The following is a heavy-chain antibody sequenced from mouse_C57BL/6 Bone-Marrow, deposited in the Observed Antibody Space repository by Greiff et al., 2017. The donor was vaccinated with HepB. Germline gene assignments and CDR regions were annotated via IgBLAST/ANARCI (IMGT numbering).Heavy chain of an antibody. CDR3: ARITTVVAHWYFDV. CDR1: GYTFTDYY. J-gene: IGHJ1*03. Sequence: VQLQQSGAELVKPGASVKISCKASGYTFTDYYINWVKQRPGQGLEWIGKIGPGSGNTYYNEKFKGKATLTADKSSSTAYMELRSLTSEDSAVYFCARITTVVAHWYFDVWGTGTTVTVSS. V-gene: IGHV1-77*01. D-gene: IGHD1-1*01. CDR2: IGPGSGNT.